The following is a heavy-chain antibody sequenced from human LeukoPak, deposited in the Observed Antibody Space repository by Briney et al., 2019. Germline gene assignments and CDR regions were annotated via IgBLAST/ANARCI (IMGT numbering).Heavy chain of an antibody. CDR1: GFTFSSFE. Sequence: GGSLRLSCAASGFTFSSFEMKWVRQAPGKGLEWVSYISSSGSTIYYADSVKGRFTISRDNAKNSLFLQMNSLRAEDTAVYSCAKDSGLYQFDYWGQGTLVTVSS. D-gene: IGHD3-10*01. J-gene: IGHJ4*02. V-gene: IGHV3-48*03. CDR3: AKDSGLYQFDY. CDR2: ISSSGSTI.